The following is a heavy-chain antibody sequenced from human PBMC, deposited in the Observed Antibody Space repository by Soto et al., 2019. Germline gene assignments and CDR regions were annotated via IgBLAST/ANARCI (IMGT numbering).Heavy chain of an antibody. D-gene: IGHD1-20*01. J-gene: IGHJ6*02. CDR1: GVVVKNYE. CDR2: IGNSVNTI. V-gene: IGHV3-48*03. Sequence: PGGSLRLSCVAYGVVVKNYERNWVRQAPGKVVEWVAYIGNSVNTIYFVDSIRGRVTILRVNAKKLLFLQMNSLRADDTPVHYCARDIDNRAYYYGLDVRGQGTTVTASS. CDR3: ARDIDNRAYYYGLDV.